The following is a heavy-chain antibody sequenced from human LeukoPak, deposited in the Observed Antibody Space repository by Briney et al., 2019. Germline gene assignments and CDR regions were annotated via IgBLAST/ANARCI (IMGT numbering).Heavy chain of an antibody. CDR2: INSDGSST. J-gene: IGHJ5*02. CDR1: GFTFSTYW. Sequence: GGSLRLSCAASGFTFSTYWMHWVRQAPGKGLVWVSRINSDGSSTIYADSVKGRFTISRDNAKNTLYLQMNSLRAEDTAVYYCARAAYSSSFNWFDPWGQGTLVTVSS. V-gene: IGHV3-74*01. D-gene: IGHD6-13*01. CDR3: ARAAYSSSFNWFDP.